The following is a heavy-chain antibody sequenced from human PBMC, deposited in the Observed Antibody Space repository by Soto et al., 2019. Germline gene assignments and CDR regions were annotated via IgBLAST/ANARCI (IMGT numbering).Heavy chain of an antibody. CDR3: AKGAYPGTAAPDRFAFDI. J-gene: IGHJ3*02. CDR2: ISRDGGTK. V-gene: IGHV3-30*18. D-gene: IGHD6-13*01. Sequence: PGGSLRLSCAVSGFTVSTYGMHWVRPAPGKGLEWVAVISRDGGTKYYAESVKGRFTISRENFKNTLYLQLNSLRLEDSAVYLCAKGAYPGTAAPDRFAFDIWGQGTMVTVSS. CDR1: GFTVSTYG.